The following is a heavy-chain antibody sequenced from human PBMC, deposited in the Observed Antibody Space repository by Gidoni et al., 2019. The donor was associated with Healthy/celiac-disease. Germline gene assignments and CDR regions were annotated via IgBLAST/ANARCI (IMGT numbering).Heavy chain of an antibody. Sequence: QVQLVQSGAEVKKPGSSVKVTCKASGGTFSRYPISWVRQAPGQGLEWMGRIIPILGIANNAQKFQGRVTITADKSTSTAYMELSSLGSEDTAVYYGASIRGWGQGTLVTVSS. J-gene: IGHJ4*02. CDR3: ASIRG. CDR2: IIPILGIA. D-gene: IGHD3-10*01. V-gene: IGHV1-69*02. CDR1: GGTFSRYP.